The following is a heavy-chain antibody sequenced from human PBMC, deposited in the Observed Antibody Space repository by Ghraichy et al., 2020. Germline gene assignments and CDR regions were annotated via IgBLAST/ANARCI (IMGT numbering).Heavy chain of an antibody. Sequence: SETLSLTCAVYGGSFSGYYWSWIRQPPGKGLEWIGEINHSGSTNYNPSLKSRVTISVDTSKNQFSLKLSSVTAADTAVYYCARGPRRRYCSSTSCSYGMDVWGQGTTVTVSS. CDR1: GGSFSGYY. V-gene: IGHV4-34*01. CDR3: ARGPRRRYCSSTSCSYGMDV. D-gene: IGHD2-2*01. J-gene: IGHJ6*02. CDR2: INHSGST.